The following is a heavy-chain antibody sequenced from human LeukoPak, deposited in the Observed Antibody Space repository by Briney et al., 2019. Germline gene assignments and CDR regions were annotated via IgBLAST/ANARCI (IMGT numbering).Heavy chain of an antibody. Sequence: GASVKVSCKASGYTFTGYYMHWVRQAPGQGLEWMGWINPNSGGTNYAQKFQGRVTMTRDTSISTAYMELSRLRSDDTAVYYCARPLWGSGDDAFDIWGQGTMVTVSS. CDR3: ARPLWGSGDDAFDI. CDR1: GYTFTGYY. J-gene: IGHJ3*02. D-gene: IGHD2-15*01. V-gene: IGHV1-2*02. CDR2: INPNSGGT.